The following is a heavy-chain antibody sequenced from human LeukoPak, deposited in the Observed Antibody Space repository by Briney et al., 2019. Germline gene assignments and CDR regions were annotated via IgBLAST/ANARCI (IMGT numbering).Heavy chain of an antibody. V-gene: IGHV3-30-3*01. Sequence: GGSLRLSCAASGFTFSSYAMHWVRQAPGKGLEWVAVISYDGSNKYYADSVKGRFTISRDNSKNTLYLQMNSLRAEDTAVYYCARAPPTSGGYSTGAFDIWGQGTMVTVSS. J-gene: IGHJ3*02. CDR2: ISYDGSNK. CDR1: GFTFSSYA. CDR3: ARAPPTSGGYSTGAFDI. D-gene: IGHD1-26*01.